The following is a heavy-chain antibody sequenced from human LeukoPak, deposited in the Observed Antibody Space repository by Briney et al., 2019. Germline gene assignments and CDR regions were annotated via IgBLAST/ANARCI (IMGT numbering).Heavy chain of an antibody. CDR2: IYYSGST. V-gene: IGHV4-31*03. Sequence: SQTLSLTCTVSGGSISSGGYYWSGIRQHPGKGLEWIGYIYYSGSTYYNPSLKSRVTISVDTSKNQFSLKLSSVTAADTAVYYCAREVRDMVRGLNGWFDPWGQGTLVTVSS. J-gene: IGHJ5*02. CDR3: AREVRDMVRGLNGWFDP. D-gene: IGHD3-10*01. CDR1: GGSISSGGYY.